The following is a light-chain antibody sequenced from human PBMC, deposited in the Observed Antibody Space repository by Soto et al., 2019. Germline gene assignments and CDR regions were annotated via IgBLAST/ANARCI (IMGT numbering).Light chain of an antibody. V-gene: IGKV3-20*01. Sequence: EVGVSHTSGTLPLSTGERAPLSCRASQSVSSNYLGWYQQKPGQAPRLLIYGASSRATGIPDRFSGSGSGTDFILTISRLEPEDFAVYYCQQYENSPWTFGQGTKVDIK. J-gene: IGKJ1*01. CDR2: GAS. CDR1: QSVSSNY. CDR3: QQYENSPWT.